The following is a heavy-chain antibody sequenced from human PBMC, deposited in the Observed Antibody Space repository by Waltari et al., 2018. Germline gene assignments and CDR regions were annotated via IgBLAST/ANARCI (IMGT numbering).Heavy chain of an antibody. V-gene: IGHV4-38-2*01. J-gene: IGHJ6*02. D-gene: IGHD6-13*01. CDR3: ARALYFPAAAGQEPYYYYYGMDV. CDR2: IYHSGST. CDR1: GSSISSGYH. Sequence: QVQLQESGPGLVKPSETLSLTCAVPGSSISSGYHWGWIRPPPGTGPEWIGSIYHSGSTYYNPSLKSRVTISVDTSKNQFSLKLSSVTAADTAVYYCARALYFPAAAGQEPYYYYYGMDVWGQGTTVTVSS.